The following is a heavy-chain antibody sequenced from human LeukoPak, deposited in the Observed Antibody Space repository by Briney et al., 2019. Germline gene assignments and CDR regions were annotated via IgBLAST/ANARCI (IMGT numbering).Heavy chain of an antibody. J-gene: IGHJ3*02. CDR3: ARDGYYYDI. CDR2: ISSSSRI. D-gene: IGHD3-10*01. Sequence: GGSLRLSCAASGFSFSSYSMTWVRQAPGKGLEWVSHISSSSRIHYADFVKGRFTISRDNAKNSLFLQMNSLRAEDTAAYYCARDGYYYDIWGQGTMVTVSS. CDR1: GFSFSSYS. V-gene: IGHV3-48*01.